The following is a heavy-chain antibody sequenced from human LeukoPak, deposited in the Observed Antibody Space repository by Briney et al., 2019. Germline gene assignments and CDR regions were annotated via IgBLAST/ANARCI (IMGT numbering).Heavy chain of an antibody. CDR1: GFTFSSYW. V-gene: IGHV3-7*01. D-gene: IGHD6-13*01. Sequence: PGGSLRLSCAASGFTFSSYWMSWVRQAPGKGLEWVANIKQDGSEKYYVDSVKGRFTISRDNDKNSLNLQVNSLRAEDTAVYYCPRDKPKYSISWYAPYYMVVCGKGTTVTISS. CDR2: IKQDGSEK. J-gene: IGHJ6*03. CDR3: PRDKPKYSISWYAPYYMVV.